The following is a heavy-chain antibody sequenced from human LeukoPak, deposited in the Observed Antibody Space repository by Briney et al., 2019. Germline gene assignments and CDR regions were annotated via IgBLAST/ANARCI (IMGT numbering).Heavy chain of an antibody. Sequence: SQTLSLTCTVSGDSISSGSYYWSWIRQPAGKGLEWIGRIYTSGSTNYNPSLKSRVTISVDMSKNQFSLKLSSVTTTDTAVYCCAREAYCSSTTCYTYLDYWGQGTLVTVSS. J-gene: IGHJ4*02. CDR2: IYTSGST. D-gene: IGHD2-2*02. CDR3: AREAYCSSTTCYTYLDY. V-gene: IGHV4-61*02. CDR1: GDSISSGSYY.